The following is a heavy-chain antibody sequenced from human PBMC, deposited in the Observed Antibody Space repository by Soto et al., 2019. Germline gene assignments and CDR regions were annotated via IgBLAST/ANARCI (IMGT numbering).Heavy chain of an antibody. Sequence: SETLSLTCTVSGGSISSGGYYWSWIRQHPGKGLEWIGYIYYSGSTYYNPSLKSRVTISVDTSKNTLYLQMNSLRAEDTAIYYCARAPGSYPSNWGQGALVTVSS. D-gene: IGHD1-26*01. V-gene: IGHV4-31*03. J-gene: IGHJ4*02. CDR3: ARAPGSYPSN. CDR2: IYYSGST. CDR1: GGSISSGGYY.